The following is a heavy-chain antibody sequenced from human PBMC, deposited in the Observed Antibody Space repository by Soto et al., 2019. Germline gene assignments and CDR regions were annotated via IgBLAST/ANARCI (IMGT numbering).Heavy chain of an antibody. D-gene: IGHD3-10*01. J-gene: IGHJ4*02. Sequence: QVQLVQSGAEVKRPGASVKVSCKASGYMFRSYGISWVRQAPGQGLEWMGWISAFNGNTNYPQNLQGRVTMTTDTFTSTAYMELRTLRSDDSAMYHCARDGGYGAGSYFDYWGQGTLVTVSS. CDR3: ARDGGYGAGSYFDY. CDR2: ISAFNGNT. V-gene: IGHV1-18*01. CDR1: GYMFRSYG.